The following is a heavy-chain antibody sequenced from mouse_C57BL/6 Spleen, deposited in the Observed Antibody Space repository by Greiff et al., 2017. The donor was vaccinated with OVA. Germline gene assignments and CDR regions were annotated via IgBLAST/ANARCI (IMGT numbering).Heavy chain of an antibody. J-gene: IGHJ2*01. CDR2: IYPGSGST. Sequence: QVQLKQSGAELVKPGASVKMSCKASGYTFTSYWITWVKQRPGQGLEWIGDIYPGSGSTNYNEKFKSKATLTVDTSSSTAYMQLSSLTSEDSAVYYCARSSNYALGYWGQGTTLTVSS. V-gene: IGHV1-55*01. CDR1: GYTFTSYW. D-gene: IGHD2-5*01. CDR3: ARSSNYALGY.